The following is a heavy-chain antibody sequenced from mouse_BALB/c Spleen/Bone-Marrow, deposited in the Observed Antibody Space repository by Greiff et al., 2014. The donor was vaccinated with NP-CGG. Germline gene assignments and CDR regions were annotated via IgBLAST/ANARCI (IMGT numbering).Heavy chain of an antibody. J-gene: IGHJ4*01. CDR2: INPNNGGT. CDR1: GYTFTEYT. Sequence: VQLKESGPELVKPGASVKISCKTSGYTFTEYTMHWVKQSHGKSLEWIGTINPNNGGTSYNQKFKGKATLTVDKSSSTAYMELRSLTSEGSAVYYCARRSPYGYAMDYWGQGTSVTVSS. V-gene: IGHV1-22*01. CDR3: ARRSPYGYAMDY. D-gene: IGHD2-2*01.